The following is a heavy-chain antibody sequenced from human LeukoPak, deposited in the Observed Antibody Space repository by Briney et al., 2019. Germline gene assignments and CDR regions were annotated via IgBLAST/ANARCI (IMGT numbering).Heavy chain of an antibody. V-gene: IGHV3-48*01. CDR2: ITTSSGSI. CDR1: GFTFSSYN. CDR3: AREEHYRRYFAL. J-gene: IGHJ2*01. Sequence: PGGSLRLSCAASGFTFSSYNMNWVRQAPGKGLEWASYITTSSGSIYYVDSVKGRFTISRDNAKNSLYLQMNSLRAEDTAVYFCAREEHYRRYFALWGRGTLVTVSS. D-gene: IGHD3-16*02.